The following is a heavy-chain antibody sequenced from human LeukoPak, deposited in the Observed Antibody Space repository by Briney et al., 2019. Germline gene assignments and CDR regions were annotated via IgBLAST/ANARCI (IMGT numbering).Heavy chain of an antibody. CDR3: ARDKASGGLSWIQLWSDRFDY. CDR2: ISAYNGNT. V-gene: IGHV1-18*01. D-gene: IGHD5-18*01. Sequence: ASVKVSCKDSGYTFTSYGISWVRQAPGQGLEWMGWISAYNGNTNYAQKLQGRVTMTTDTSTSTAYMELRSLRSDDTAVYYCARDKASGGLSWIQLWSDRFDYWGQGTLVSVSS. J-gene: IGHJ4*02. CDR1: GYTFTSYG.